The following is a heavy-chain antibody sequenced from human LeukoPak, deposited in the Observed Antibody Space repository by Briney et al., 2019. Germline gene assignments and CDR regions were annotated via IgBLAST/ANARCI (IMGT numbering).Heavy chain of an antibody. CDR3: ARELWQFDY. D-gene: IGHD3-16*01. Sequence: PSETLSLTCAVYGGSFSGYYWSWIRQPPGKGQEWIGEINHRGSTNYNPSLKSRVTVSLDTSKNQFSLKLSSVTAADTAVYYCARELWQFDYWGQGTLVTVSS. V-gene: IGHV4-34*01. J-gene: IGHJ4*02. CDR2: INHRGST. CDR1: GGSFSGYY.